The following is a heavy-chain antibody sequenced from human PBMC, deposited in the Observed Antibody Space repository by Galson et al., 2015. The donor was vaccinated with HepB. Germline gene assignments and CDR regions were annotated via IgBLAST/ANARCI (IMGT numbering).Heavy chain of an antibody. CDR3: ARDSGTYRGGDCYFW. V-gene: IGHV6-1*01. J-gene: IGHJ4*02. CDR2: TYYRSKWYN. CDR1: GDSVSSNSAA. Sequence: CAISGDSVSSNSAAWNWIRQSPSRGLEWLGRTYYRSKWYNDYAVSVKSRITINPDTSKNQFSLQLNSVTPEDTAVYYCARDSGTYRGGDCYFWWGQGTLVTVSS. D-gene: IGHD2-21*01.